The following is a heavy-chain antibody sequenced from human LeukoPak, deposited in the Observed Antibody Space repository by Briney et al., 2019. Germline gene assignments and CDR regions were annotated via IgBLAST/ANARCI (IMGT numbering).Heavy chain of an antibody. J-gene: IGHJ4*02. CDR2: ISAYNGNT. D-gene: IGHD3-3*01. Sequence: ASVKVSCKASGYTFTSYGISWVRQAPGQGLEWMGWISAYNGNTNYAQKLQGRVTMTTDTSTSTAYMELRSLRSDDTAVYYCARDPSYDFWSGYPAVWGQGTLVTVSS. V-gene: IGHV1-18*01. CDR1: GYTFTSYG. CDR3: ARDPSYDFWSGYPAV.